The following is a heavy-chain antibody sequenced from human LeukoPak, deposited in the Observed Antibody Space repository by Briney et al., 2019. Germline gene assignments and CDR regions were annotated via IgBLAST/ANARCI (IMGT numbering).Heavy chain of an antibody. CDR3: ARDGGYYGDYPINWFDP. CDR1: GFTFSSYA. J-gene: IGHJ5*02. Sequence: PGGSLRLSCAASGFTFSSYAMHWVRQAPGKGLEWVAVISYDGSNKYYADSVKGRFTISRDNSKNTLYLQMNSLRAEDTAVYYCARDGGYYGDYPINWFDPWGQGTLVTVSS. D-gene: IGHD4-17*01. CDR2: ISYDGSNK. V-gene: IGHV3-30-3*01.